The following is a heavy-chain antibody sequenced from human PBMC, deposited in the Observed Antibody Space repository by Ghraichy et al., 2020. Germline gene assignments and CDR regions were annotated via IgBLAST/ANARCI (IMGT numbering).Heavy chain of an antibody. CDR3: AKDLTRGYNYAYGDFDS. Sequence: GGSLRLSCVVSGFTFSNYAMSWVRQAPGKGLEWVSAISGSGGGTYYADSVKGRFAISRDNSKNTLYLQMKSLRAEDTAVYYCAKDLTRGYNYAYGDFDSWGPGTLVTVSS. V-gene: IGHV3-23*01. J-gene: IGHJ4*02. CDR2: ISGSGGGT. CDR1: GFTFSNYA. D-gene: IGHD5-18*01.